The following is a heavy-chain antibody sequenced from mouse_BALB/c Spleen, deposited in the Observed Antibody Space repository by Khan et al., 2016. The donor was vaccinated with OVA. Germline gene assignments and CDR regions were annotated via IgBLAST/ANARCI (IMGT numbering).Heavy chain of an antibody. CDR3: TRRGLYVIVAY. CDR1: GYTFTTYW. J-gene: IGHJ3*01. Sequence: QVQLQQSGAELAQPGASMKMSCQTSGYTFTTYWMHWVKQRPGQGLEWIGYINPSTGYTEYNQRFKDKATLTTDKSSSTAYIQLSRLTSEDSAVYYCTRRGLYVIVAYWGQGTLGTVSA. D-gene: IGHD2-12*01. V-gene: IGHV1-7*01. CDR2: INPSTGYT.